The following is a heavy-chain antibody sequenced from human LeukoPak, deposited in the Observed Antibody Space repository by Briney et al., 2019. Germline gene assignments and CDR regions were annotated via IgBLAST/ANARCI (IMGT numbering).Heavy chain of an antibody. Sequence: SETLSLTCNVSGGSISSYYWSWIRQPAGKGLEWIARIYTSGSTNYNPSLKSRVTMSVDTSKNQFSLKLSSVAAADTAVYYCARAAVRYSSSWYNYWGQGTLVTVTS. J-gene: IGHJ4*02. CDR3: ARAAVRYSSSWYNY. CDR1: GGSISSYY. D-gene: IGHD6-13*01. V-gene: IGHV4-4*07. CDR2: IYTSGST.